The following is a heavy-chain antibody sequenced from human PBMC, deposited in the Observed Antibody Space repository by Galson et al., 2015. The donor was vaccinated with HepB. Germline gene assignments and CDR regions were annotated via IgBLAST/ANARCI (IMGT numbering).Heavy chain of an antibody. CDR1: GGTFSSYA. CDR3: AHQRSLVQLARYYFDY. J-gene: IGHJ4*02. D-gene: IGHD1-1*01. CDR2: IIPIFGTA. V-gene: IGHV1-69*13. Sequence: SVKVSCKASGGTFSSYAISWVRQAPGQGLEWMGGIIPIFGTANYAQKFQGRVTITADESTSTAYMELSSLRSEDTAVYYCAHQRSLVQLARYYFDYWGQGTLVTVSS.